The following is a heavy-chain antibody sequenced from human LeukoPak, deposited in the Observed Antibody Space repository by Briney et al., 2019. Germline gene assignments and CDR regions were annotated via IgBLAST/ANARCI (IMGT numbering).Heavy chain of an antibody. CDR3: AKDPGVVPAHYFDY. CDR1: GFTFRTSG. Sequence: GGSLRLSCAASGFTFRTSGMHWVRQAPGKGLEWVSATGSTGVSTFYADSVKGRFTVSRDNSKNTLSLQMNSLRAEDTAVYYCAKDPGVVPAHYFDYWGQGTLVTVSS. D-gene: IGHD2-2*01. V-gene: IGHV3-23*01. CDR2: TGSTGVST. J-gene: IGHJ4*02.